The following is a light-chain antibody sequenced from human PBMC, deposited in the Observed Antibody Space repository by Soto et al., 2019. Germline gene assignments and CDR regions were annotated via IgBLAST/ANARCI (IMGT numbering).Light chain of an antibody. CDR1: QSVLYSSNNKNY. CDR2: WAS. CDR3: QQYYSTLFT. J-gene: IGKJ3*01. V-gene: IGKV4-1*01. Sequence: DIVMTQSPDSLAVSLGERATINCKSSQSVLYSSNNKNYFAWYQQKPGQPPKLLIYWASTRESGVPDRFRGSGSGTDFTLTISSLQAEDVAVYYCQQYYSTLFTFGPGTKVDI.